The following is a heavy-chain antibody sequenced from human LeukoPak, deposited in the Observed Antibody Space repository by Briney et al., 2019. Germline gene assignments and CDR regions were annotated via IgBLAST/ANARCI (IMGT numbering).Heavy chain of an antibody. CDR2: ITSSRTT. CDR1: GGSISSYY. CDR3: ARLVPPGGGDCTGSNCHTVYYFDY. Sequence: SETLSLTCTISGGSISSYYWNWIRQPAGKGLEWIGRITSSRTTNYNPSLKSRLTMSVDAAKNQFSLMLTSVTAADTAVYYCARLVPPGGGDCTGSNCHTVYYFDYWGQGTLVTVSS. D-gene: IGHD2-15*01. V-gene: IGHV4-4*07. J-gene: IGHJ4*02.